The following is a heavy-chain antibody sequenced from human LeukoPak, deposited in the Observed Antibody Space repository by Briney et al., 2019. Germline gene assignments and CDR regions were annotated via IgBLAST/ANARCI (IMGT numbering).Heavy chain of an antibody. J-gene: IGHJ4*02. CDR2: IGTKTDTYAT. CDR3: TRRKNDS. Sequence: PGGSLRLSCAASGFTFSDSAIHWVRQASGKGLEWVGRIGTKTDTYATTYAASVKGRFSISRDDSEDTAYLQMNSLKIEDTAVYYCTRRKNDSWGQGTLVTVSS. CDR1: GFTFSDSA. V-gene: IGHV3-73*01.